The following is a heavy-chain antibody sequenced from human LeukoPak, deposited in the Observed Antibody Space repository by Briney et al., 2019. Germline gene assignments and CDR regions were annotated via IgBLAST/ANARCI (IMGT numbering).Heavy chain of an antibody. Sequence: ASVKVSCKASGYTFTSYDINWVRQATGQGLEWMGWMNPNSGNTGYAQKFQGRVTMTRNTSISTAYMELSSLRSEDTAVYYCARDRANYDILTPPFDLWGRGTLVTVSS. J-gene: IGHJ2*01. CDR2: MNPNSGNT. V-gene: IGHV1-8*01. CDR1: GYTFTSYD. D-gene: IGHD3-9*01. CDR3: ARDRANYDILTPPFDL.